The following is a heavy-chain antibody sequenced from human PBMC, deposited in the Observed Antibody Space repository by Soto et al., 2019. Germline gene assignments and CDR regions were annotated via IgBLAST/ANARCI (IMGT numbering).Heavy chain of an antibody. CDR3: ARRIVATITRRDCSGGSCYGPFDY. D-gene: IGHD2-15*01. V-gene: IGHV4-39*01. CDR2: IYYSGST. Sequence: SETLSLTCTVSGGSISSSSYYWGWIRQPPGKGLEWIGSIYYSGSTYYNPSLKSRVTISVDTSKNQFSLKLSPVTAADTAVYYCARRIVATITRRDCSGGSCYGPFDYWGQGTLVTVSS. CDR1: GGSISSSSYY. J-gene: IGHJ4*02.